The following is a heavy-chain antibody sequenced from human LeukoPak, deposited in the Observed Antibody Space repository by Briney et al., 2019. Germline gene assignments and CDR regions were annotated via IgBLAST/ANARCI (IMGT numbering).Heavy chain of an antibody. J-gene: IGHJ6*02. CDR2: IIPIFGTA. CDR1: GGTFSSYA. CDR3: ARETGMTPPNYYYGMDV. Sequence: LWASVKVSCTASGGTFSSYAISWVRQAPGQGLEWMGGIIPIFGTANYAQKFQGRVTMTRDTSTSTVYMELSSLRSEDTAVYYCARETGMTPPNYYYGMDVWGQGTTVTVSS. V-gene: IGHV1-69*05. D-gene: IGHD1-14*01.